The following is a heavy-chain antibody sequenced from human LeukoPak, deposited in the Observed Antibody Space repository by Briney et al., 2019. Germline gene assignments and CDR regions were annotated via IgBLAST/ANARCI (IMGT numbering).Heavy chain of an antibody. CDR3: ARVYYYGSGSYYNDNWFDP. D-gene: IGHD3-10*01. CDR2: ISAYNGNT. Sequence: ASVKVSRKASGYTFTSYGISWVRQAPGQGLEWMGWISAYNGNTNYAQKLQGRVTMTTDTSTSTAYMELRSLRSDDTAVYYCARVYYYGSGSYYNDNWFDPWGQGTLVTVSS. CDR1: GYTFTSYG. J-gene: IGHJ5*02. V-gene: IGHV1-18*04.